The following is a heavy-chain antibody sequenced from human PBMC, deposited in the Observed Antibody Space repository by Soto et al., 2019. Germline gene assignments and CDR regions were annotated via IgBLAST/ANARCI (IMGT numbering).Heavy chain of an antibody. D-gene: IGHD3-10*01. CDR1: GGSISSYY. J-gene: IGHJ6*03. Sequence: SETLSLTCTVSGGSISSYYWSWIRQPPGKGLEWIGYIYYSGSTNYNPSLKSRVTISVDTSKNQFSLKLSSVTAADTAVYYCASSRGFPGVYYYYYYMDVWGKGTTVTVSS. CDR2: IYYSGST. CDR3: ASSRGFPGVYYYYYYMDV. V-gene: IGHV4-59*01.